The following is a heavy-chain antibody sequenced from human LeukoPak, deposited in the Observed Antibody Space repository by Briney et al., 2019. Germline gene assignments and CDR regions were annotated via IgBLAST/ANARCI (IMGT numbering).Heavy chain of an antibody. CDR1: GFTFDDYG. Sequence: PGGSLRLSCAASGFTFDDYGMSWVRQAPGKGLEWGSGINWNGGSTGYADSVKGRFTISRDNAKNFLYLQMKSLIAEDTVLYYCAREMRVAAARIFDPWGRGPVVSVPS. V-gene: IGHV3-20*04. J-gene: IGHJ5*02. CDR2: INWNGGST. D-gene: IGHD6-13*01. CDR3: AREMRVAAARIFDP.